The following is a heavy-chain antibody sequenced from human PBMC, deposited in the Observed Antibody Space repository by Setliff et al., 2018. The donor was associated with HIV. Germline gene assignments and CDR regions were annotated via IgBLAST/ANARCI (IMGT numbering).Heavy chain of an antibody. V-gene: IGHV3-23*01. J-gene: IGHJ4*02. CDR1: GFTFRHYA. Sequence: GGSLRLSCAASGFTFRHYAMSWVRQAPGKGLEWVSDISALAGSTFYADSVKGRFTISRDNSKGTLYLQMNSLRAEDTAVYYCARGPSYYYDSSGYYFDSWGQGTLVTVSS. CDR3: ARGPSYYYDSSGYYFDS. CDR2: ISALAGST. D-gene: IGHD3-22*01.